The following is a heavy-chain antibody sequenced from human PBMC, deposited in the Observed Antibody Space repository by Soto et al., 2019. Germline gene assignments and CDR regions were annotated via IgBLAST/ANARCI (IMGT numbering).Heavy chain of an antibody. CDR1: GFVFSSSA. CDR2: ISSSGTYI. CDR3: ARAGGVAARPKFGAGLDV. V-gene: IGHV3-21*02. J-gene: IGHJ6*02. D-gene: IGHD6-6*01. Sequence: EGQLVESGGGLVKPGGSLRLSCVGSGFVFSSSAMTWVRQAPGKGLEWVASISSSGTYIDYADSVKGRFTTARDNANNSLFLQMTSLRGDDTAVYYCARAGGVAARPKFGAGLDVWGQGTTVSVSS.